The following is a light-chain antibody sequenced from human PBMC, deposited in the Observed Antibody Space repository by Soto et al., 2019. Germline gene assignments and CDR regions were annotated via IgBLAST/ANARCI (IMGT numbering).Light chain of an antibody. J-gene: IGLJ2*01. CDR2: DDT. Sequence: SYDLTQPPSVSVAPGQTARITCGGNNIEGKSVHWYQQRPGQAPVLVVYDDTDRPSGIPERFSGSISGNTATLTISRVEAGDEADYYCQVWDSSSDQLVFGGGTKLTVL. V-gene: IGLV3-21*02. CDR1: NIEGKS. CDR3: QVWDSSSDQLV.